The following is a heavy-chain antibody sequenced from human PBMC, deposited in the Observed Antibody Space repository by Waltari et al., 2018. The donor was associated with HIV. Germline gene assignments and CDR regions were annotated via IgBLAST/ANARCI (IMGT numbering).Heavy chain of an antibody. Sequence: QVQLQESGPGLVKPSETLSLTCAVSGYSISSGYYWGWIRQPPGKGLEWIGGFWRTGSTYYNPSLKSRVTISGDTSKNQFSLNLTSVTAADTAVYFCARLPYSTSRFDYWGQGTLVTVSS. CDR1: GYSISSGYY. V-gene: IGHV4-38-2*01. CDR2: FWRTGST. CDR3: ARLPYSTSRFDY. J-gene: IGHJ4*02. D-gene: IGHD6-6*01.